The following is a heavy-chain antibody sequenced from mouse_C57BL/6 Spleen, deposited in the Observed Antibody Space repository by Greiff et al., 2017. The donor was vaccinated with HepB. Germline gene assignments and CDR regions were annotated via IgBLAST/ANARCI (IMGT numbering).Heavy chain of an antibody. J-gene: IGHJ3*01. CDR3: ASAYYDYRSFAY. V-gene: IGHV1-47*01. Sequence: VQLQQSGAELVKPGASVKMSCKASGYTFTTYPIEWMKQNHGKSLEWIGNFHPYNDDTKYNEKFKGKATLTVEKSSSTVYLELSRVTSDDSAVYYRASAYYDYRSFAYWGQGTLVTVSA. D-gene: IGHD2-4*01. CDR2: FHPYNDDT. CDR1: GYTFTTYP.